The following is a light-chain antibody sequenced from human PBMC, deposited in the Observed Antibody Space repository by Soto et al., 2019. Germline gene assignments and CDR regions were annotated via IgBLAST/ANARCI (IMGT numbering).Light chain of an antibody. CDR1: QSLSRW. Sequence: IGLTQSPSTVAASDSDRVTLTCRASQSLSRWLAWYQQKPGQAPKLLISDASTLESGVPSRISGSGSETDFTLTISSLQPEDFATYYCQQNYSMPHTFGQGTKVDIK. CDR3: QQNYSMPHT. J-gene: IGKJ1*01. CDR2: DAS. V-gene: IGKV1-5*01.